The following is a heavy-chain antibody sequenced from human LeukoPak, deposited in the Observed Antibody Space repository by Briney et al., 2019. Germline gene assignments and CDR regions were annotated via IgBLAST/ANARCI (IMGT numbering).Heavy chain of an antibody. CDR2: IYSGGST. J-gene: IGHJ3*02. CDR3: ARMSSGWSRAFDI. V-gene: IGHV3-66*02. D-gene: IGHD6-19*01. CDR1: GFTVSSNY. Sequence: GGSLRLSCAASGFTVSSNYMSWVRQAPGKGLEWVSVIYSGGSTYNADSVKGRFTISRDNSKNTLYLQMNSLRAEDTAVYYCARMSSGWSRAFDIWGQGTMVTVSS.